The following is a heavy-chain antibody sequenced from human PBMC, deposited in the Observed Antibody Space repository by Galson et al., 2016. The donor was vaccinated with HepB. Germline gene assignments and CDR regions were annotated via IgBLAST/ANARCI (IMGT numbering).Heavy chain of an antibody. Sequence: SVKVSCKASGYTFTRYGISWVRQAPGQGLEWMGWISAYKGDTNYAQSLQGRVTVTTDTSTSTASMELISLRSEDTAVYFCARSYYMSTEGYRPFDSWSQGTLVTVSS. CDR2: ISAYKGDT. CDR3: ARSYYMSTEGYRPFDS. V-gene: IGHV1-18*01. J-gene: IGHJ4*02. D-gene: IGHD5-18*01. CDR1: GYTFTRYG.